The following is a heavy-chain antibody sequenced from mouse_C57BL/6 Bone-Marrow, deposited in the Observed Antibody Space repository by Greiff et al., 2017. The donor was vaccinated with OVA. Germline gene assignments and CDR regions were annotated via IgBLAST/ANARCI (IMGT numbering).Heavy chain of an antibody. V-gene: IGHV10-3*01. CDR2: IRSKSSNYAT. Sequence: EVQRVESGGGLVQPTGSLKLSCAASGFTFNTYAMHWVRQAPGKGLEWVARIRSKSSNYATYYADSVKDRFTISRDDSQSMLYLQMNNLKTEDTAMYYCVRRDYGSSPFAYWGQGTLVTVSA. CDR1: GFTFNTYA. CDR3: VRRDYGSSPFAY. J-gene: IGHJ3*01. D-gene: IGHD1-1*01.